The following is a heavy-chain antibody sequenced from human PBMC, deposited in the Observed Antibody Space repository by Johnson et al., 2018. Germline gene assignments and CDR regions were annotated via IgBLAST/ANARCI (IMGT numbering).Heavy chain of an antibody. D-gene: IGHD2-21*02. J-gene: IGHJ3*02. V-gene: IGHV3-13*01. Sequence: EVQLVESGGGLVQPGGSLRLSCAASGFTFSNYDMHWVRQAAGKGLEWVSAIGAAGDTYYRDSVRGRFTISRENAKTSFYLQMTSLTAGDTAVYYWARVSPLYCGVDCYKGPGAFEIWGQGTLVTVSS. CDR3: ARVSPLYCGVDCYKGPGAFEI. CDR2: IGAAGDT. CDR1: GFTFSNYD.